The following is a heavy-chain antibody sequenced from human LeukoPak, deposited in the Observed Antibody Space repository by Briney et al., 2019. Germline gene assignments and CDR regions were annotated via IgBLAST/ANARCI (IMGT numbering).Heavy chain of an antibody. D-gene: IGHD3-9*01. CDR2: IYPGNSDT. CDR3: VCDRGNFDSFDF. CDR1: GYTFTTYW. V-gene: IGHV5-51*01. Sequence: SGESLKISCKGFGYTFTTYWIGWVRQMPGKGLEWMGLIYPGNSDTRYSPAFHGQVTISADKSIGTAYLQWSSLKASDTAVYYCVCDRGNFDSFDFWGQGTLVTVSS. J-gene: IGHJ4*02.